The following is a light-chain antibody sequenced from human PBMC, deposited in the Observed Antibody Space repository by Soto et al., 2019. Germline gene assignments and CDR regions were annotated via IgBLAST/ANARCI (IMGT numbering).Light chain of an antibody. CDR3: QQSYSSPPT. V-gene: IGKV1-12*01. CDR2: AAT. CDR1: QGISSC. Sequence: DIQMTQSPSSVSASVGHRVTIACRASQGISSCVAGYRQKPGKPPKLRIFAATGVQSGFPSRSSGIRSGPAFILTISSLHPADFATYSCQQSYSSPPTFGQGTKGDIK. J-gene: IGKJ1*01.